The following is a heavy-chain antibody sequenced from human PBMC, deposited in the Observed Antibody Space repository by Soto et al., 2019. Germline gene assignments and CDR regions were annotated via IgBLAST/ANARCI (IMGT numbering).Heavy chain of an antibody. Sequence: PGGPLRLSCTASGFTFSSYWMSWVRQAPGKGLEWVANIKQDGSEKYYVDSVKGRFTISRDNGKNSLYLQMNSLRVEDTAIYYCARGGRGDTDYYYLDVWGKGTTVTVSS. CDR3: ARGGRGDTDYYYLDV. CDR2: IKQDGSEK. V-gene: IGHV3-7*01. CDR1: GFTFSSYW. D-gene: IGHD4-17*01. J-gene: IGHJ6*03.